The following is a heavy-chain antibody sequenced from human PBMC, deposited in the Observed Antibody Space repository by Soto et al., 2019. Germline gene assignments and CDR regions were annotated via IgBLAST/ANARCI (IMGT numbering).Heavy chain of an antibody. CDR3: ARHGYSYGGGYFDY. Sequence: EVQLVESGGGLVQPGGSLRLSCAASGFTVSSNYMSWVRQAPGKGLEWVSVIYSGGSAYYADSVKGRFTISRDNSKNTQYLQMTSLRAEDTAVYYCARHGYSYGGGYFDYWGQGTLVTVSS. CDR2: IYSGGSA. D-gene: IGHD5-18*01. J-gene: IGHJ4*02. CDR1: GFTVSSNY. V-gene: IGHV3-66*04.